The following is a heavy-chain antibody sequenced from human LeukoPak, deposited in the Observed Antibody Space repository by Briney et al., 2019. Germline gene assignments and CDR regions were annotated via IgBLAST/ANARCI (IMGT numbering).Heavy chain of an antibody. CDR1: GFTFSSYA. CDR2: ISYDGSNK. CDR3: ARDLRNYDFWSGYSD. Sequence: PGRSLRLSCAASGFTFSSYAVHWVRQAPGKGLEWVAVISYDGSNKYYADSVKGRFTISRDNSKNTLYLQMNSLRAEDTAVYYCARDLRNYDFWSGYSDWGQGTLVTVSS. D-gene: IGHD3-3*01. V-gene: IGHV3-30*04. J-gene: IGHJ4*02.